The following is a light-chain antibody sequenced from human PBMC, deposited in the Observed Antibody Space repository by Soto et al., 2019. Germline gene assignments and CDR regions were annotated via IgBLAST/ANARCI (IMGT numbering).Light chain of an antibody. V-gene: IGKV3-20*01. CDR3: QQYGTASWT. CDR1: QSVTSNY. CDR2: GAS. J-gene: IGKJ1*01. Sequence: EIVLTQSPGTLSLSPGQRATLSCRASQSVTSNYLAWYQQIPGQAPRLLIYGASSRDTGIPDRFSGSGSGTALSLTIHRLEPEDFAVYFCQQYGTASWTFGQGNKVTI.